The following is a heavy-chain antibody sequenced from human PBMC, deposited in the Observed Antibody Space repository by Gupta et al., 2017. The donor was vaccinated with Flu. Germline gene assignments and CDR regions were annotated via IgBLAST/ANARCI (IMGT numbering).Heavy chain of an antibody. CDR2: ISQRGDTT. CDR3: AKDREIVPGGGGWSGAFYYPMDV. Sequence: EVQLLESGGGLVQPGGSLRLSCAASGFTFGHYAMSWVRKAPGKGPGWVSVISQRGDTTWYAASVRGRFTISRDNSDDTLYVQMNDLRPEDTAVYYCAKDREIVPGGGGWSGAFYYPMDVWGQGTTVIVSS. D-gene: IGHD6-19*01. V-gene: IGHV3-23*01. J-gene: IGHJ6*02. CDR1: GFTFGHYA.